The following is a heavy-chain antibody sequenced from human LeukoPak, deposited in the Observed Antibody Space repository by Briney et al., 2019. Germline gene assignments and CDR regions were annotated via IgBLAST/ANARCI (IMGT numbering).Heavy chain of an antibody. V-gene: IGHV3-21*01. CDR2: ISSSSSSYI. CDR3: AKIFGDYEVYYYYYYMDV. D-gene: IGHD4-17*01. CDR1: GFTFSSYS. J-gene: IGHJ6*03. Sequence: GGSLRLSCAASGFTFSSYSMNWVRQAPGKGLEWVASISSSSSSYIYYGDSVKGRFTISRDNAKTSLYLQMTSLRAEDTAVHYCAKIFGDYEVYYYYYYMDVWGKGTTVTISS.